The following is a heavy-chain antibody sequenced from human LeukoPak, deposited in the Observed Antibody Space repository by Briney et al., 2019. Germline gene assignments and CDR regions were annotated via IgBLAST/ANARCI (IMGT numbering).Heavy chain of an antibody. CDR2: INPNNGDT. CDR1: GYTFSGYY. CDR3: ARRGYEFSDLDN. J-gene: IGHJ4*02. V-gene: IGHV1-2*02. Sequence: ASVKVSCKASGYTFSGYYMHWLRQAPGQGLEWMGWINPNNGDTNFAQKFQGRVAMTRDTSMNTVYMELSSLRSDDTAVYYCARRGYEFSDLDNWGQGTLVTVSS. D-gene: IGHD3/OR15-3a*01.